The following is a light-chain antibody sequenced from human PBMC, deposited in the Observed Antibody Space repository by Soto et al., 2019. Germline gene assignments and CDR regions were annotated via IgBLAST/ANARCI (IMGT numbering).Light chain of an antibody. Sequence: DIQMTQSPSTLSESPGVRATLTCGASQSISGTLAWYQQKPGKAPKLLIYAASSLKSGVPSRFSGSGSGTEFTLTISSLQPDDFATYYCQQDNCYPWTFGQGTKVDIK. CDR3: QQDNCYPWT. V-gene: IGKV1-5*01. CDR2: AAS. CDR1: QSISGT. J-gene: IGKJ1*01.